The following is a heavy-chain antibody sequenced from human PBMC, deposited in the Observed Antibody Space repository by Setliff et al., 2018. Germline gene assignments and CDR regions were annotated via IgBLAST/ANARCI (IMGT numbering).Heavy chain of an antibody. CDR3: AISTLSICTGGNCPNAFDV. J-gene: IGHJ3*01. CDR1: GYTFTYFG. D-gene: IGHD2-8*02. V-gene: IGHV1-18*01. CDR2: ISSYNGHT. Sequence: VSVKVSCKASGYTFTYFGVSWVRQAPGQGLEWMGWISSYNGHTNYAPKVQGRVIMTTDTSTGTASMELRSLRSDDTAIYYCAISTLSICTGGNCPNAFDVWGQGTVVTVSS.